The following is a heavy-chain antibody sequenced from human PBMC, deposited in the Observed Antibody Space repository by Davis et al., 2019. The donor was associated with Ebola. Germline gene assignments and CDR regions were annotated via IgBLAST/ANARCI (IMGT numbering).Heavy chain of an antibody. V-gene: IGHV3-49*03. CDR1: GFTFGDYA. CDR3: TRSDYFGVAMYYYYGMDV. CDR2: IRSKAYDGTT. Sequence: GESLKISCTASGFTFGDYAMSWLRQAPGKGLEWVGFIRSKAYDGTTEYAASVKGRFTISRDDSKSIAYLQMNSLKTEDTAVYYCTRSDYFGVAMYYYYGMDVWCQGTTFTVSS. D-gene: IGHD3-3*01. J-gene: IGHJ6*02.